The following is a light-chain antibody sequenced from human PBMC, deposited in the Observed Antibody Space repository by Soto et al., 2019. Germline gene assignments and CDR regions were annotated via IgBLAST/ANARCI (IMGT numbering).Light chain of an antibody. CDR2: EGH. CDR3: CSYAGRSNFV. J-gene: IGLJ1*01. Sequence: QSVMSHPASVCWSPGHSITIACTGTSSDVGSYYLVSWFQQHPGKVPKLMIYEGHKRPSGVSNRFSGSKSGNTASLTISGLQAEEEADYYCCSYAGRSNFVFGTGTNVTVL. CDR1: SSDVGSYYL. V-gene: IGLV2-23*01.